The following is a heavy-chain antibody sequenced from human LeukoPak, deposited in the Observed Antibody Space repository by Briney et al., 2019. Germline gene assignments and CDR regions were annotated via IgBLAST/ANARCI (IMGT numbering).Heavy chain of an antibody. J-gene: IGHJ4*02. CDR3: TRASQIDS. CDR1: GFTFSNYW. V-gene: IGHV3-74*01. CDR2: INTDGSST. Sequence: PGGSLRLSCAASGFTFSNYWMHWVRQAPGKGLVWVSQINTDGSSTTYADSVKGRFTMSRDNAKNTLFLQMNSLRAEDTAVYFCTRASQIDSWGQGTLVTVSS.